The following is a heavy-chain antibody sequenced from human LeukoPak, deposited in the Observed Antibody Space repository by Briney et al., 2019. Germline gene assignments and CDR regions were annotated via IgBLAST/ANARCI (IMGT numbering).Heavy chain of an antibody. D-gene: IGHD6-13*01. CDR1: GFIFSGHV. Sequence: GGSLRLSCAASGFIFSGHVMHWVRQAPGKGLEWVAVIWYDGSNKYYADSVKGRFTISRDNSKNTLYLQMNSLRAEDTAVYYCASERIAAAGSVYFQHWGQGTLVTVSS. CDR3: ASERIAAAGSVYFQH. J-gene: IGHJ1*01. CDR2: IWYDGSNK. V-gene: IGHV3-33*08.